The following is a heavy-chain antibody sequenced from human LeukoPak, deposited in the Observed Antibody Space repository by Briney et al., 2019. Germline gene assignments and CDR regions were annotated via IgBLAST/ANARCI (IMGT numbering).Heavy chain of an antibody. J-gene: IGHJ4*02. CDR2: INPSGGST. CDR3: ARELSVGATGY. CDR1: GYTFTSYY. V-gene: IGHV1-46*01. Sequence: ASVKVSCKASGYTFTSYYMHWLRQAPGQGLEWMGIINPSGGSTSYAQKFQGRVTMTGDMSTSTVYMELSSLRSEDTAVYYCARELSVGATGYWGQGTLVTVSS. D-gene: IGHD1-26*01.